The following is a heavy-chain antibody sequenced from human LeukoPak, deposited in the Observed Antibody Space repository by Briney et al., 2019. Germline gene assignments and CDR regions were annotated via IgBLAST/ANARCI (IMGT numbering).Heavy chain of an antibody. V-gene: IGHV3-7*01. CDR3: AREGESYCGGDRYPVMGHFDY. D-gene: IGHD2-21*01. Sequence: GGSLRLSCAASGFTFSSYWMSWVRQAPGKGLEWVANIKQDGSEKYYVDSVKGRFTISRDNAKNSLYLQMNSLRAEDMAVYYCAREGESYCGGDRYPVMGHFDYWGQGTLVTVSS. CDR1: GFTFSSYW. J-gene: IGHJ4*02. CDR2: IKQDGSEK.